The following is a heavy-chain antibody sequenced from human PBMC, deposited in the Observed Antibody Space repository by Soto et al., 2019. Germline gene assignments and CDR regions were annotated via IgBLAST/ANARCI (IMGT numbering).Heavy chain of an antibody. J-gene: IGHJ4*02. Sequence: QVQLMQSGAEVKKPGASVKVSCKASGYTFITYRITWVRQAPGQGLEWMGWINTHNGNTNYAQKLQGRVTMTTDTPTSTADMEQRNLKSDDPAVYYCARGDRGDYWGQGTLVAVSS. CDR3: ARGDRGDY. CDR2: INTHNGNT. V-gene: IGHV1-18*01. D-gene: IGHD3-10*01. CDR1: GYTFITYR.